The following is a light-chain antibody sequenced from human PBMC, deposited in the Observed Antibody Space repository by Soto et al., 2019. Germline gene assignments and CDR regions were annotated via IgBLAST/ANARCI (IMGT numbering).Light chain of an antibody. Sequence: QSVLTQPASVSGSPGQSITISCTGTSSDVGGYNYVSWYQRHPGKDPKLMIYDVSNRPSGVSNRFSGSRSGNTASLTISGLQAEDEADYYGASYTTSSTLVIFGGGTKLTVL. V-gene: IGLV2-14*03. CDR3: ASYTTSSTLVI. CDR1: SSDVGGYNY. J-gene: IGLJ2*01. CDR2: DVS.